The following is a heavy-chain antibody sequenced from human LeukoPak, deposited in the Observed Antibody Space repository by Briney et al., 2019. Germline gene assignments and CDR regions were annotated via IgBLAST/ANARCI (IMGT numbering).Heavy chain of an antibody. V-gene: IGHV3-53*01. CDR3: ARDARSHCGTDACYGPYFDY. J-gene: IGHJ4*02. CDR1: GFTVSSNF. Sequence: PGGSLRLSCAASGFTVSSNFMSWVRQAPGKGLEWVSVIYSGGTTYYADSVKGRFTISRDNSKNTLYLQMNSLRAEDTAVYYCARDARSHCGTDACYGPYFDYWGQGSLVTVSS. CDR2: IYSGGTT. D-gene: IGHD2-2*01.